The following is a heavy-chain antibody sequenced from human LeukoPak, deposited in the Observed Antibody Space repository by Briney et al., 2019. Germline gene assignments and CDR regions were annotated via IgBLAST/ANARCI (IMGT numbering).Heavy chain of an antibody. CDR1: GGTFSSYA. CDR3: ARAAYYYDSSGYYYP. Sequence: SVKVSCKASGGTFSSYAISWVRQAPGQGLEWMGRIIPILGIANYAQKFQGRVTITADKSTSAAYMELSSLRSEDTAVYYCARAAYYYDSSGYYYPWGQGTLVTVSS. CDR2: IIPILGIA. D-gene: IGHD3-22*01. V-gene: IGHV1-69*04. J-gene: IGHJ5*02.